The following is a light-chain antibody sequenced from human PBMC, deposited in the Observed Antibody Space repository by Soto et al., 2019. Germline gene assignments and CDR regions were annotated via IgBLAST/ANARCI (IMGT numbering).Light chain of an antibody. J-gene: IGKJ3*01. Sequence: EIVMTQSPDTLSVSPGEGATLSCRASRSVSSYLAWYQQKPGQAPRLLIYGASTRATGIPASFIGNGSGTEFTLTASSLQPEDFAVYYCQQYNNWPFTFGPGTKVDIK. V-gene: IGKV3-15*01. CDR2: GAS. CDR1: RSVSSY. CDR3: QQYNNWPFT.